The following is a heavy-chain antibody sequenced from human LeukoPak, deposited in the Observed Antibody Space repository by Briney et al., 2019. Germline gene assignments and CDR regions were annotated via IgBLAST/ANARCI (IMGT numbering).Heavy chain of an antibody. CDR1: GGSISSGSYY. CDR2: IYTSRST. J-gene: IGHJ5*02. D-gene: IGHD2-2*02. V-gene: IGHV4-61*02. CDR3: AREGDCSSTSCYTRVNWFDP. Sequence: PSETLSLTCTVSGGSISSGSYYWSWIRQPAGKGLEWIGRIYTSRSTNYNPSLKSRVTISVDTSKNQFSLKLSSVTAADTAVYYCAREGDCSSTSCYTRVNWFDPWGQGTLVTVSS.